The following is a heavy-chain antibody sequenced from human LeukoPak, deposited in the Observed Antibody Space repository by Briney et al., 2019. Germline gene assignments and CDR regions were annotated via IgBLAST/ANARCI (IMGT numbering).Heavy chain of an antibody. CDR3: ARDYYASGSYDY. CDR2: IKQDGSRE. CDR1: GFTFSSYW. J-gene: IGHJ4*02. Sequence: GGSLRLSCATSGFTFSSYWMSWVRQAPGKGLEWVANIKQDGSREYCVDSVKGRFTISRDNAKNSLFLQMNSLRAEDTAVFYCARDYYASGSYDYWGQGTLVTVSS. D-gene: IGHD3-10*01. V-gene: IGHV3-7*04.